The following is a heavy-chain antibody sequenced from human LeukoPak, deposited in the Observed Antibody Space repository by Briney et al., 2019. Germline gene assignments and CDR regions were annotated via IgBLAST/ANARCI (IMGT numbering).Heavy chain of an antibody. D-gene: IGHD2-15*01. CDR3: ARAADYCSGGSCYFDY. CDR2: IIPIFGTA. CDR1: GGTFSSYA. Sequence: SVKVSCKASGGTFSSYAISWVRQAPGQGLEWMGGIIPIFGTANYAQKFQGRVTITADESTSTAYMELSSLRSEDTAVYYCARAADYCSGGSCYFDYWGQGTLVTVSS. V-gene: IGHV1-69*13. J-gene: IGHJ4*02.